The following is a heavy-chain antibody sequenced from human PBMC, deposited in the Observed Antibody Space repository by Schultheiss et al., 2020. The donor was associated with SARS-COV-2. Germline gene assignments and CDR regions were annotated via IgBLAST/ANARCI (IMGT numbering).Heavy chain of an antibody. CDR3: ARGYYGSGTHFRWFDP. Sequence: GGSLRLSCAASGFTFSSYEMNWVRQAPGKGLEWVSYISSSGSTIYYADSVKGRFTISRDNAKNSLYLQMNSLRAEDTAVYYCARGYYGSGTHFRWFDPWGQGTLVTVSS. CDR1: GFTFSSYE. D-gene: IGHD3-10*01. V-gene: IGHV3-48*03. J-gene: IGHJ5*02. CDR2: ISSSGSTI.